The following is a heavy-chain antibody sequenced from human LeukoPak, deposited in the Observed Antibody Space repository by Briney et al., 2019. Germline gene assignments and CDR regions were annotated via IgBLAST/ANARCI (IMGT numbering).Heavy chain of an antibody. CDR1: GGSISSYY. D-gene: IGHD6-19*01. CDR2: TYYSGST. V-gene: IGHV4-59*08. Sequence: SETLSLTCTVSGGSISSYYWSWIRQPPGKGLEWIGYTYYSGSTNYNPSLKSRVTISVDTSKNQFSLKLSSVTAADTAVYYCARQTYSSGIDYWGQGTLVTVSS. CDR3: ARQTYSSGIDY. J-gene: IGHJ4*02.